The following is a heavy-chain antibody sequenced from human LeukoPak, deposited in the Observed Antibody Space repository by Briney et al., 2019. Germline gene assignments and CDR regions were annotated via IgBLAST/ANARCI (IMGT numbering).Heavy chain of an antibody. D-gene: IGHD3-9*01. J-gene: IGHJ4*02. CDR3: ARRGLHGRYFDWLDDY. CDR1: GFNFSNYA. Sequence: PGGSLRLSCAASGFNFSNYAMHWVRQGPGKGLEWVAGLSYDGSSTHSADSVKGRFTISRDNSKNTLYLQMNSLRAEDTAVYYCARRGLHGRYFDWLDDYWGQGTLVTVSS. V-gene: IGHV3-30*03. CDR2: LSYDGSST.